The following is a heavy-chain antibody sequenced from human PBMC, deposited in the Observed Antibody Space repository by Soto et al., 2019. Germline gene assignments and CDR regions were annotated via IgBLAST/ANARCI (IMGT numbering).Heavy chain of an antibody. D-gene: IGHD1-20*01. CDR2: IGAYNGNT. J-gene: IGHJ4*02. Sequence: ASVKVSCRASGFTFTSYGFSWVRQAPGQGLEWMGWIGAYNGNTNYAQKFQGRVTVTTDTSTNTAYMELRSLRSDDTAVYYCARDYDWTFEYWGQGTLVTVSS. CDR1: GFTFTSYG. V-gene: IGHV1-18*04. CDR3: ARDYDWTFEY.